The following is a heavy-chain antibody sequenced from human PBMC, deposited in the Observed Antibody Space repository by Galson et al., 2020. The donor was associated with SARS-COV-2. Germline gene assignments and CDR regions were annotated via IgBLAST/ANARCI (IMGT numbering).Heavy chain of an antibody. CDR2: IYPGDSDT. J-gene: IGHJ4*02. D-gene: IGHD3-10*01. Sequence: GESLKLSCKGSGYSFTSYWIGWVRQMPGKGLEWMGIIYPGDSDTRYSPSFQGQVTISADKSISTAYLQWSSLKASDTAMYYCARQLLWFGDIGGYWGQGTLVTVSS. CDR1: GYSFTSYW. V-gene: IGHV5-51*01. CDR3: ARQLLWFGDIGGY.